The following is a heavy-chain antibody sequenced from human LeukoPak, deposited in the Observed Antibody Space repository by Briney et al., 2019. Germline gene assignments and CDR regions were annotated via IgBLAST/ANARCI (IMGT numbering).Heavy chain of an antibody. CDR3: AKSVSSVTTESDY. V-gene: IGHV3-21*04. J-gene: IGHJ4*02. Sequence: GGSLRLSCAASGFTFSSYSMNWVRQAPGKGLEWVSSISSSSSYIYYADSVKGRFTISRDNSKNTLYLQMNSLRAEDTAVYYCAKSVSSVTTESDYWGQGTLVTVSS. CDR2: ISSSSSYI. CDR1: GFTFSSYS. D-gene: IGHD4-11*01.